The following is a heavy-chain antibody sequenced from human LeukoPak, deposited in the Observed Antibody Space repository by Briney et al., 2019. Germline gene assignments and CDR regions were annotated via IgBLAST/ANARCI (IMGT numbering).Heavy chain of an antibody. Sequence: GGSLRLSCAASRFTLSNYWMSWVRQAPGKGLEWVANIKQDGSETYYVDSVKGRFTISRDNAKNSLSLQMNSLRAEDTAVYYCAKDLLGYYGSGSYYMGAFDYWGQGTLVTVSS. V-gene: IGHV3-7*01. CDR1: RFTLSNYW. J-gene: IGHJ4*02. D-gene: IGHD3-10*01. CDR3: AKDLLGYYGSGSYYMGAFDY. CDR2: IKQDGSET.